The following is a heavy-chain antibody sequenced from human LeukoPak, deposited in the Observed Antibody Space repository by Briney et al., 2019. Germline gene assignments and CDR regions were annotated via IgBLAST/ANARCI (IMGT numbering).Heavy chain of an antibody. CDR2: IKQDGSEK. Sequence: GGSLRLSCVASGFTFSSSWMSWVRQAPGKGLEWVANIKQDGSEKSYVESVRGRFTISRDNAKNSLYLQLNSLRAEDTALYYCARDNPPDYWGQGTLATVSS. J-gene: IGHJ4*02. V-gene: IGHV3-7*03. CDR3: ARDNPPDY. CDR1: GFTFSSSW.